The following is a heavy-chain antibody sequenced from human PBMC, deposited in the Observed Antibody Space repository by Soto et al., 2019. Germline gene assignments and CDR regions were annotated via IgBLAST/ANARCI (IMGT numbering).Heavy chain of an antibody. CDR3: ARQSGGNVDTAMGGRYFDY. Sequence: SETLSLTCTVSGGSISSSSYYWGWIRQPPGKGLEWIGSTYYSGSTYYNPSLKSRVTISVDTSKNQFSLKLSSVTAADTAVYYCARQSGGNVDTAMGGRYFDYWGQGTLVTVSS. J-gene: IGHJ4*02. D-gene: IGHD5-18*01. CDR2: TYYSGST. CDR1: GGSISSSSYY. V-gene: IGHV4-39*01.